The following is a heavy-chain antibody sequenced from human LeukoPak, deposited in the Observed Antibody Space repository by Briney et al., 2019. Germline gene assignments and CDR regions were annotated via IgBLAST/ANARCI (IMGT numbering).Heavy chain of an antibody. J-gene: IGHJ4*02. V-gene: IGHV3-30-3*01. D-gene: IGHD6-13*01. CDR3: AAIAAADTIGY. CDR2: ISYDGSNK. Sequence: GGSLRLSCAASGFTFSSYAMHWVRQAPGKGLEWVAVISYDGSNKYYADSVKGRFTISRDNSKNTLYLQMNSLRAEDTAVYYCAAIAAADTIGYWGQGTLVTVSS. CDR1: GFTFSSYA.